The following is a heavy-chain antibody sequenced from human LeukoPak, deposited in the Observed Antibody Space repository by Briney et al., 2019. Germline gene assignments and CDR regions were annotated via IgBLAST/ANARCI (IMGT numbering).Heavy chain of an antibody. CDR2: INSDENII. V-gene: IGHV3-74*01. CDR3: ARGTGLDV. Sequence: GGSLRLSCAASGFTFSIHWMHWVRPAPGKGLECVSRINSDENIIGYADFVKGRFTISRDNAKNTLYLQMNSLRAEDTAVYFCARGTGLDVWGQGTTVTVSS. CDR1: GFTFSIHW. J-gene: IGHJ6*02.